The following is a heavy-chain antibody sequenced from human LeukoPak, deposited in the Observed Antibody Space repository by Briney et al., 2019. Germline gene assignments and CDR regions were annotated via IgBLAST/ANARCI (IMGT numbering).Heavy chain of an antibody. Sequence: TGGSLRLSCAASGFTFSDYYMSWIRQAPGKGLEWVSYISSSGSTIYYADSVKGRFTISRDNAKNSLYLQMNSLRAEDTAVYYCARGKRRYCSSTSCSYYYYGMDVWGQGTTVTVSS. J-gene: IGHJ6*02. CDR3: ARGKRRYCSSTSCSYYYYGMDV. D-gene: IGHD2-2*01. CDR1: GFTFSDYY. CDR2: ISSSGSTI. V-gene: IGHV3-11*01.